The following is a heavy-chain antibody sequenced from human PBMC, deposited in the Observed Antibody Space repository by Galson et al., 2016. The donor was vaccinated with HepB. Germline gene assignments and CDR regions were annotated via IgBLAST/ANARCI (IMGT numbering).Heavy chain of an antibody. CDR2: INPSGGST. Sequence: SVKVSCKASGYTFTTYNIHWVRLAPGQGLEWMGIINPSGGSTTYTQKFLGRVTMTRDMSTSTVYMELRSLRSEDTAVYYCARVKWLRSPFDMWGQGTMVTVSS. CDR3: ARVKWLRSPFDM. V-gene: IGHV1-46*03. D-gene: IGHD5-12*01. CDR1: GYTFTTYN. J-gene: IGHJ3*02.